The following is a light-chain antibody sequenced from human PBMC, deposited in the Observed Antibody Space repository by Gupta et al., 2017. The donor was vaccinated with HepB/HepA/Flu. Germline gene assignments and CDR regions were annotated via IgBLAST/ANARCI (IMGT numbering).Light chain of an antibody. Sequence: EIVMTPSPATLSVSPGERAALSCRASQSVTSNLAWYQHKPGQAPRLLIHGASTRDTGIPARFSGSGSGTELTLTIDSRQSEDFAVYYCQQNDNWRPITFGQGTRLDIK. J-gene: IGKJ5*01. CDR3: QQNDNWRPIT. CDR2: GAS. CDR1: QSVTSN. V-gene: IGKV3-15*01.